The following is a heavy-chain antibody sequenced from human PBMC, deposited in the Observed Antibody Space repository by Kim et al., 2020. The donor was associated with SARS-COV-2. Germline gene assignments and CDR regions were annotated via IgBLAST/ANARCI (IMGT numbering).Heavy chain of an antibody. V-gene: IGHV3-66*01. Sequence: ADSGKGRFTLSRDNSKNTLYLQMNSLRAEDTAVYYCARDAYSSSWYSHDYWGQGTLVTVSS. CDR3: ARDAYSSSWYSHDY. J-gene: IGHJ4*02. D-gene: IGHD6-13*01.